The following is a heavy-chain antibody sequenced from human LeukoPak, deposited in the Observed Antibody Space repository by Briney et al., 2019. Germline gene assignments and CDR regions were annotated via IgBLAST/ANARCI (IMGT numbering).Heavy chain of an antibody. CDR1: GFTFSSYG. J-gene: IGHJ6*02. V-gene: IGHV3-30*18. CDR2: ISYDGSSK. Sequence: PGRSLRLSCAASGFTFSSYGMHWVRQAPGKGLEWVAVISYDGSSKYYADSVKGRFTISRDNSKNTLYLQMNSLRAEDTAVYYCAKEAYGGGPYYYYGMDVWGQGTTVTVSS. CDR3: AKEAYGGGPYYYYGMDV. D-gene: IGHD4-23*01.